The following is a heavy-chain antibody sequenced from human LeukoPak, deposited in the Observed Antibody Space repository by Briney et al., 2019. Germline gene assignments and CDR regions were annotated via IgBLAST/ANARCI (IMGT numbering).Heavy chain of an antibody. CDR1: GFTFRSYA. V-gene: IGHV3-23*01. J-gene: IGHJ4*02. D-gene: IGHD3-22*01. CDR3: ARSFYYSDSSDYYYVFGY. Sequence: PGGSLRLSCAASGFTFRSYAMSWVRQSPGKGLEWVSTISGRGGFTYYADSVKGRFTISRDSSKLYLQMSTLRAEDTAVYYCARSFYYSDSSDYYYVFGYWGQGTLATVSS. CDR2: ISGRGGFT.